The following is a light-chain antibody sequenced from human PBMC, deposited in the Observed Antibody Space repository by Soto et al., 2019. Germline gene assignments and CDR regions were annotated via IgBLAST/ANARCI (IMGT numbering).Light chain of an antibody. CDR2: SNS. Sequence: QAVVTQPPSESGTPGQRVTISCSGGNSNIGGNPVNWFQQLPGRAPKLLIYSNSQRPSGVPDRFSGSKSGTSASLVISGLQSEDEADYYCAAWDDSLNGRVFGGGTKVTVL. J-gene: IGLJ3*02. CDR1: NSNIGGNP. V-gene: IGLV1-44*01. CDR3: AAWDDSLNGRV.